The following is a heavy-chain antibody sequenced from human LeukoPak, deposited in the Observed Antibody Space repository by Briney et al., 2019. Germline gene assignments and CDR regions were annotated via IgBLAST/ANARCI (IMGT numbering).Heavy chain of an antibody. CDR1: GGTFSNYA. CDR3: ARSNYGGHSGVWFDP. Sequence: ASVKVSCKASGGTFSNYAISWVRQAPGQGLEWMGGILPIFDTGNYAQKFQGRVTVTADASTSTAYMELSSLRSEDTAVYYCARSNYGGHSGVWFDPWGQGTLVTVSS. J-gene: IGHJ5*02. D-gene: IGHD4-23*01. CDR2: ILPIFDTG. V-gene: IGHV1-69*13.